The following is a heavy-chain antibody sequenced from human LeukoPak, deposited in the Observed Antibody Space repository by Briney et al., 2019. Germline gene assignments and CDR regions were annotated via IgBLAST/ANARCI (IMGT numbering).Heavy chain of an antibody. D-gene: IGHD3-16*01. V-gene: IGHV1-69*04. Sequence: SVKVSCKASGGTFSSYAISWVRQAPGQGLEWMGRIIPILGIANYAQKFQGRVTITADKSTSTAYMELSSLRSEDTAVYYCARDPGGNWFDPWGQGTLVTVSS. CDR3: ARDPGGNWFDP. CDR1: GGTFSSYA. J-gene: IGHJ5*02. CDR2: IIPILGIA.